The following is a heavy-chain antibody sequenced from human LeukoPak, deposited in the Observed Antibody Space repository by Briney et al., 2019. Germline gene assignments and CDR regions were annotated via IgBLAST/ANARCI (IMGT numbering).Heavy chain of an antibody. D-gene: IGHD3-22*01. V-gene: IGHV6-1*01. CDR2: TYYRSKWYN. CDR1: GDSVSSNSAA. CDR3: ARGPGSAVSRIGPEVGIRSSGYYWYFDL. Sequence: SQTLSLTCAISGDSVSSNSAAWNWIRQSPSRGLEWLGRTYYRSKWYNDYAVSVKSRITINPDTSKNQFSLQLNSVTPEDTAVYYCARGPGSAVSRIGPEVGIRSSGYYWYFDLWGHGTLVTVSS. J-gene: IGHJ2*01.